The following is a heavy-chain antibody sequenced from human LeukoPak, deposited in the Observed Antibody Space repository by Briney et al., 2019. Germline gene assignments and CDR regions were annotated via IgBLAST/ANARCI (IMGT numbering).Heavy chain of an antibody. CDR1: GGSTSSYS. V-gene: IGHV4-59*01. Sequence: SQTLSLTCTVSGGSTSSYSCSWIRQTPGKGLEWIGYIYYSGSTNYNPSLKSRVTISVDTSKNQFSLKLSSVTAADTAVYYCARASKAYGSGTPPDYWGQGTLVTVSS. CDR3: ARASKAYGSGTPPDY. D-gene: IGHD3-10*01. J-gene: IGHJ4*02. CDR2: IYYSGST.